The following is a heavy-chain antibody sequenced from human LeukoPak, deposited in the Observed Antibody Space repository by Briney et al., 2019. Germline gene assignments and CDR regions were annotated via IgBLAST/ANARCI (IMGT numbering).Heavy chain of an antibody. Sequence: PGGSLRLSCEASGFAFSSHWMHWVRQAPGKGLVWVSNINGDGGSTGYVDSVKGRFTTSRDNAKNTLYLHMNSLRVEDTAVYYCARDEVGAPPIDYWGQGALVTVSS. CDR1: GFAFSSHW. D-gene: IGHD1-26*01. CDR2: INGDGGST. J-gene: IGHJ4*02. CDR3: ARDEVGAPPIDY. V-gene: IGHV3-74*01.